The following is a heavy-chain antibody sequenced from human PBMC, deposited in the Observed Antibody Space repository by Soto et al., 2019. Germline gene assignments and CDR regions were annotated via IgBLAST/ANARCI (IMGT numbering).Heavy chain of an antibody. CDR2: ISSSSSYI. D-gene: IGHD2-15*01. J-gene: IGHJ4*02. V-gene: IGHV3-21*01. CDR1: GFTFSSYS. CDR3: ARAGQDIVVVVAATIDY. Sequence: GGSLRLSCAASGFTFSSYSMNWVRQAPGKGLEWVSSISSSSSYIYYADSVKGRFTISRDNAKNSPYLQMNSLRAEDTAVYYCARAGQDIVVVVAATIDYWGQGALVTVSS.